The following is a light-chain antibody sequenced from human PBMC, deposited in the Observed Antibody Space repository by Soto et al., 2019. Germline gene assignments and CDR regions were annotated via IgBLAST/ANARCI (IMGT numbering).Light chain of an antibody. V-gene: IGKV3-15*01. Sequence: EIVMTQSPATLSMSPGERATLSCRASQSISTKVAWYQQKPGQAPRLLIYGASTRATGVPARFSGSGSGTEFALSISSLQSENFAVYYCQQYNSWPLTFGGGTKVDIK. CDR2: GAS. J-gene: IGKJ4*01. CDR1: QSISTK. CDR3: QQYNSWPLT.